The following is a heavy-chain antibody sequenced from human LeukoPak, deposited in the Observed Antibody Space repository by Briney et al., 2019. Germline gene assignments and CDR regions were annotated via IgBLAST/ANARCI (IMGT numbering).Heavy chain of an antibody. J-gene: IGHJ4*02. CDR3: ARGGGSGWYGIDY. CDR1: GGSFSGYY. Sequence: SETLSLTCAVAGGSFSGYYWTCLRQPPGKGLEWIGEINHDGSTNYNPSLSSRVTISLDTSKNQFSLKVNSVTAADTAVYYCARGGGSGWYGIDYWGQGTLVTVSS. D-gene: IGHD6-19*01. V-gene: IGHV4-34*01. CDR2: INHDGST.